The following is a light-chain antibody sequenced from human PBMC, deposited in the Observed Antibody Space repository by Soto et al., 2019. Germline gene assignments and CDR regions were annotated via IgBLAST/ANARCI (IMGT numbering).Light chain of an antibody. Sequence: DIQMTQFPASLSASVGDRVTITCRASQSIITYLNWYQQKPGNAPKLLIYATSSLQNGVPSRFSGSGSGTDFTLTIITLQPEDFATYFCQQSYSSPPYTFGQGTKLEIK. V-gene: IGKV1-39*01. CDR2: ATS. J-gene: IGKJ2*01. CDR1: QSIITY. CDR3: QQSYSSPPYT.